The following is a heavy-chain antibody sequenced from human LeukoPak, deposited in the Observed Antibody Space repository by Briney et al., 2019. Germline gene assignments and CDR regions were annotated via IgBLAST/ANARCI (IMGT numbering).Heavy chain of an antibody. D-gene: IGHD3-22*01. CDR3: ARGDYDSSPDSVYMDV. Sequence: SETLSLTCAVYGGSFSSYYWSWIRQPPGKGLEWIGYVFYSGSTNYSPSLKRRVTISVDTSKNQFSLKLRSVTAADTAVYFCARGDYDSSPDSVYMDVWGKGTTVTVSS. CDR2: VFYSGST. J-gene: IGHJ6*03. CDR1: GGSFSSYY. V-gene: IGHV4-59*01.